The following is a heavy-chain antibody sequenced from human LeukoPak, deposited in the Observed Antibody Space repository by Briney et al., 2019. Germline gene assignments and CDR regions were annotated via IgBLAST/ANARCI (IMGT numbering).Heavy chain of an antibody. CDR2: VSGSGHST. CDR3: AKDTRGSSWGLDY. V-gene: IGHV3-23*01. Sequence: PGGSLRLSCAASGSTFTSYWMTWVRQAPGKGLEWVSTVSGSGHSTFYADSVKGRFTISRDNSKNTLYLQMSSLRAEDTAVYYCAKDTRGSSWGLDYWGQGTLVTVSS. J-gene: IGHJ4*02. CDR1: GSTFTSYW. D-gene: IGHD6-13*01.